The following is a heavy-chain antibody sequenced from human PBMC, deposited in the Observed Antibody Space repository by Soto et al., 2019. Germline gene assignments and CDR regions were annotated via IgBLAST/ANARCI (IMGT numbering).Heavy chain of an antibody. CDR1: GFTVSSNY. V-gene: IGHV3-66*01. D-gene: IGHD3-9*01. CDR3: ARETTYYDILTPDY. CDR2: IYSGGST. J-gene: IGHJ4*02. Sequence: GGSLRLSCAASGFTVSSNYMSWVRQAPGKGLEWVSVIYSGGSTYYADSVKGRFTISRDNSKNTLYLKMNSLRAEDTAVYYCARETTYYDILTPDYWGQGTLVTVSS.